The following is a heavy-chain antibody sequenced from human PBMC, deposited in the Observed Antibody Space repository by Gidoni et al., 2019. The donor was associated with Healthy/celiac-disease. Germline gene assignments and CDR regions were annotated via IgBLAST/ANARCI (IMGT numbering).Heavy chain of an antibody. J-gene: IGHJ6*02. D-gene: IGHD1-26*01. CDR3: ARDSSVGAFYYYYGMDV. CDR1: GFTFIYYY. Sequence: QVQLVESGGGLVTPGGDLRLSCAASGFTFIYYYMSWIRQAPGKGLEWVSYISSSSSYTNYADSVKGRFTISRDNAKNSLYLQMNSLRAEDTAVYYCARDSSVGAFYYYYGMDVWGQGTTVTVSS. V-gene: IGHV3-11*05. CDR2: ISSSSSYT.